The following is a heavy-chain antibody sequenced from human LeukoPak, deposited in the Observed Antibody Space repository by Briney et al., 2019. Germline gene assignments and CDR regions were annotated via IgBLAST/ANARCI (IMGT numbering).Heavy chain of an antibody. CDR1: GYTFTDSY. V-gene: IGHV1-46*01. Sequence: ASVKVSCKASGYTFTDSYLHWVRQAPGQGLEWMGIINPSGGSASYAQKFEGRVTMTRDTSTSTVYMELSSLRAEDTAVYYCARDSKTSSLADPWGQGTLVTVSS. CDR2: INPSGGSA. J-gene: IGHJ5*02. D-gene: IGHD2-2*01. CDR3: ARDSKTSSLADP.